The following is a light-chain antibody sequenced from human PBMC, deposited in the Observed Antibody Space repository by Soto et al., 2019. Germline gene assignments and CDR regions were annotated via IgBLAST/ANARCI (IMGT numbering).Light chain of an antibody. Sequence: EIVMTQSPATLSVSPGERATLSCRASQSVSSNLAWYHQKPGQAPRLLIYGASTRATGIPARFSGSGSGTEFTLTISSLQSEDFAFYYCQQYNNWPGTFGQGTRLDIK. CDR1: QSVSSN. V-gene: IGKV3-15*01. J-gene: IGKJ5*01. CDR3: QQYNNWPGT. CDR2: GAS.